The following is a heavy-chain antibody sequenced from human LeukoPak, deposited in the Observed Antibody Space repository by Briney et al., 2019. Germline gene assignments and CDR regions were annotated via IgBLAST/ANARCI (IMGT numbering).Heavy chain of an antibody. CDR2: IYYSGST. CDR1: GGSISSGGYY. J-gene: IGHJ5*02. D-gene: IGHD1-26*01. Sequence: SQTLSLTCTVSGGSISSGGYYWSWIRQHPGKGLEWIGYIYYSGSTYYNPSLKSRVTISVDTSKNQFPLKLSSVTAADTAVYYCAREWELLQRVSWFDPWGQGTLVTVSS. V-gene: IGHV4-31*03. CDR3: AREWELLQRVSWFDP.